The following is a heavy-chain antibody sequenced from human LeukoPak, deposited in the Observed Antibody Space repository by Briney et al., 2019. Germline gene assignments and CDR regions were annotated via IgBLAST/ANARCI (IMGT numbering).Heavy chain of an antibody. CDR3: ARDVCSSTSCYAY. CDR1: GYAFTGYY. CDR2: INPNSGGT. J-gene: IGHJ4*02. V-gene: IGHV1-2*02. D-gene: IGHD2-2*01. Sequence: GASVKVSCKASGYAFTGYYMHWVRQAPGQGLEWMGWINPNSGGTNYAQKFQGRVTMTRDTSISTAYMELSRLRSDDTAVYYCARDVCSSTSCYAYWGQGTLVTVSS.